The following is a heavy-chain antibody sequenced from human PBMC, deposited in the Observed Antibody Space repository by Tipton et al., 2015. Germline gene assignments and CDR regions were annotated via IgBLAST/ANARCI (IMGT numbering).Heavy chain of an antibody. CDR1: GDSISSSTYY. CDR3: ARDLERRYGMDV. CDR2: MYYSGST. Sequence: TLSLTCSVSGDSISSSTYYWGWIRQPPGKGLEWIGTMYYSGSTSYNPSLKSRVTMSLDTSKNQFSLKLTSVTAADTAVYYCARDLERRYGMDVWGQGTTVIVSS. J-gene: IGHJ6*02. D-gene: IGHD1-1*01. V-gene: IGHV4-39*07.